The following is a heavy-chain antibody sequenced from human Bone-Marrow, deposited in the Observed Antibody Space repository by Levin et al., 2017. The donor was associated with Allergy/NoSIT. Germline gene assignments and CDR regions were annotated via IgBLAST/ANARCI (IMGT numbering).Heavy chain of an antibody. CDR2: ISYDGSNK. Sequence: GGSLRLSCAASGFTFSSYGMHWVRQAPGKGLEWVAVISYDGSNKYYADSVKGRFTISRDNSKNTLYLQMNSLRAEDTAVYYCAKDLPKLGDYYGSGIDYWGQGTLVTVSS. V-gene: IGHV3-30*18. D-gene: IGHD3-10*01. CDR3: AKDLPKLGDYYGSGIDY. J-gene: IGHJ4*02. CDR1: GFTFSSYG.